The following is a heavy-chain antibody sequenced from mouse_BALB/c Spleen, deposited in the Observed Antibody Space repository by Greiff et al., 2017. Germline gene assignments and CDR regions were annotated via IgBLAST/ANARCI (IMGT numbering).Heavy chain of an antibody. CDR1: GFTFSSYA. V-gene: IGHV5-6-5*01. Sequence: EVKVVESGGGLVKPGGSLKLSCAASGFTFSSYAMSWVRQTPEKRLEWVASISSGGSTYYPDSVKGRFTISRDNARNILYLQMSSLRSEDTAMYYCARDHYGSSYWGQGTTLTVSS. CDR3: ARDHYGSSY. J-gene: IGHJ2*01. CDR2: ISSGGST. D-gene: IGHD1-1*01.